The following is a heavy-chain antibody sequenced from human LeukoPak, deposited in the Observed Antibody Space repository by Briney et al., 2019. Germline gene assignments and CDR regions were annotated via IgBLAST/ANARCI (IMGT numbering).Heavy chain of an antibody. J-gene: IGHJ3*02. CDR3: ARSSGMVRGGAAFDI. V-gene: IGHV4-4*07. CDR2: IYTSGST. D-gene: IGHD3-10*01. CDR1: VRSISSYY. Sequence: AETLSLPCSVSVRSISSYYWIWIRQPAGKALECIGRIYTSGSTNYNPSLKSRITMPEDKSKNQFSLKLGYVTAADTGVYNCARSSGMVRGGAAFDIWGQGTMVTVSS.